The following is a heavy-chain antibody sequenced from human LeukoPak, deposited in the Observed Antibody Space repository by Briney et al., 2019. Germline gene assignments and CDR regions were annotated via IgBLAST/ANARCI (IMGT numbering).Heavy chain of an antibody. CDR3: TIAWYLDFWTGFHL. V-gene: IGHV1-24*01. J-gene: IGHJ5*02. CDR1: GYTLTELS. D-gene: IGHD3/OR15-3a*01. CDR2: LDTENGQT. Sequence: ASVKVSCKVSGYTLTELSMNWVRLAPGKGLEWRGGLDTENGQTVYAQNFQGRVTMTEDTSTKTAYMELRSLRSDDTAVYYCTIAWYLDFWTGFHLWGQGTLVTVSS.